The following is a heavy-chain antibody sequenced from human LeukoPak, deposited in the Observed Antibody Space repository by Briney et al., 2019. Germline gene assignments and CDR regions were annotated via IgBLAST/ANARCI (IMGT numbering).Heavy chain of an antibody. CDR1: GGSISTYY. CDR3: ARAVGAAAPPGLYYYYYMDV. Sequence: SETLSLTCTVSGGSISTYYWSWIRQPPGKRLEWIGFIYYSGSTNYNPSLKSRVTISVDTSKKQFSLRLNSVTAADTAVYYCARAVGAAAPPGLYYYYYMDVWGKGTTVTVS. V-gene: IGHV4-59*01. D-gene: IGHD1-26*01. J-gene: IGHJ6*03. CDR2: IYYSGST.